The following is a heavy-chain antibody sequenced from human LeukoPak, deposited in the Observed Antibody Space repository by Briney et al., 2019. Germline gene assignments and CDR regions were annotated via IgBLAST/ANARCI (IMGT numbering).Heavy chain of an antibody. CDR2: IYYSGST. D-gene: IGHD3-3*01. V-gene: IGHV4-30-4*07. CDR3: ATLGPTLRFLEWLNY. Sequence: PSETLSLTCAVSGGSISSGGYSWSWIRQPPGKGLEWIGYIYYSGSTYYNPSLKSRVTISVDTSKNQFSLKLSSVTAADTAVYYCATLGPTLRFLEWLNYWGQGTLVTVSS. CDR1: GGSISSGGYS. J-gene: IGHJ4*02.